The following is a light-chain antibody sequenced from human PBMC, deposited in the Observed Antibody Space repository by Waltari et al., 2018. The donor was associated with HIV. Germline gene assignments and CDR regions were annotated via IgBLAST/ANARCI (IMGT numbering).Light chain of an antibody. J-gene: IGLJ2*01. CDR2: DNN. CDR3: GTWDSSLGAGV. Sequence: QSVFTHPPSVTAPPSPQVTIPSSGSTSIIGHNSVSLYQQLPGTAPKLLMYDNNKRPSGIADRFSGCKSGTSATLGSTGLQTGDEADYSCGTWDSSLGAGVFGGGHNVTVL. CDR1: TSIIGHNS. V-gene: IGLV1-51*01.